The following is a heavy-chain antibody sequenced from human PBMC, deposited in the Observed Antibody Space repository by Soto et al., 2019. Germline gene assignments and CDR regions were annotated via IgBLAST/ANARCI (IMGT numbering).Heavy chain of an antibody. CDR1: GGSFIGYY. J-gene: IGHJ6*02. D-gene: IGHD3-10*01. CDR2: VDHSGNT. V-gene: IGHV4-34*01. Sequence: QVHLDQWGAGLLKPSATLSLTCAVYGGSFIGYYYSWPRQPPGKERAWIGEVDHSGNTNYNPSFKSRVTRSLERSKNQVALGLRSATVAETAVYNCARCSITIIPYYYYAVDVWSQGTPVTGSS. CDR3: ARCSITIIPYYYYAVDV.